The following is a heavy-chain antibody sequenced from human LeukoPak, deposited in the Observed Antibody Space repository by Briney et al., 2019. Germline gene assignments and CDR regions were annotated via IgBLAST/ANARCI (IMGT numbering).Heavy chain of an antibody. D-gene: IGHD1-26*01. CDR1: GFTFINAW. CDR3: TTDGVGVEGATYDN. V-gene: IGHV3-15*01. CDR2: IKAKAHGGTI. Sequence: GGSLRLSCAASGFTFINAWMAWVRQAPGKGLEWVGRIKAKAHGGTIEYAAPVKGRFTISRDDSKNTLYLQMNSLKTEDTAVYYCTTDGVGVEGATYDNWGQGTQVSVSS. J-gene: IGHJ4*02.